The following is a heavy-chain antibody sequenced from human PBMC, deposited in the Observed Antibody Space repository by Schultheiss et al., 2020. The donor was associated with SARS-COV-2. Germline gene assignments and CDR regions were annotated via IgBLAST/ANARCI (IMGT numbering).Heavy chain of an antibody. CDR3: ARVMGATGAFDI. CDR2: MNPNSGGT. CDR1: GYTFTSYG. Sequence: ASVKVSCKASGYTFTSYGISWVRQAPGQGLEWMGWMNPNSGGTNYAQKFQGRVTMTRDTSISTAYMELSRLRSDDTAVYYCARVMGATGAFDIWGQGTMVTVSS. J-gene: IGHJ3*02. V-gene: IGHV1-2*02. D-gene: IGHD1-26*01.